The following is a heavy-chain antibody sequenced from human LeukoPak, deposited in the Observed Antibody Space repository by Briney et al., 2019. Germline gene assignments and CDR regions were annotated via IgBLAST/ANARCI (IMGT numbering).Heavy chain of an antibody. D-gene: IGHD3-22*01. V-gene: IGHV4-4*07. Sequence: PSETLSLTCTVSGGSISSYYWSWIRQPAGKGLEWIGRIYTSGSTNYNPSLKSRVTMSVDTSKHQFSLKLSSVTAADTAVYYCARDLDYDSSGYPRPFDYWGQGTLVTVSS. J-gene: IGHJ4*02. CDR2: IYTSGST. CDR3: ARDLDYDSSGYPRPFDY. CDR1: GGSISSYY.